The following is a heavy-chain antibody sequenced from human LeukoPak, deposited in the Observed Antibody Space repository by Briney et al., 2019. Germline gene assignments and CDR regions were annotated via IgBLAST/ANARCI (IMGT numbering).Heavy chain of an antibody. V-gene: IGHV3-23*01. CDR2: ISGGGGST. J-gene: IGHJ3*02. Sequence: PGGSLRLSCAASGFTFSSYAMSWVRQAPGKGLEWVSAISGGGGSTYYADSVKGRFTISRDNSKNTLYMQMNSLRAEDTAVYYCANGGGTAFDIWGQGTKVTVSS. CDR1: GFTFSSYA. D-gene: IGHD1-26*01. CDR3: ANGGGTAFDI.